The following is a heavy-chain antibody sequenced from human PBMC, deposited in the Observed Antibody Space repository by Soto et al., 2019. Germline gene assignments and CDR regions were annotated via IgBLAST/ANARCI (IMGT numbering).Heavy chain of an antibody. J-gene: IGHJ3*02. D-gene: IGHD3-10*01. CDR2: TIPVFNTA. Sequence: QVQLEQSGAEVKKPGSSVKVSCKASGGTLSDHGVAWLRQAPGQGLERMGGTIPVFNTAKYAQKLKGRVTVTAAKFSNIAYMELSSLRSEDTAFYFCARGVYGAGNYYSGPSAFDIWGQGTMVIVSS. CDR3: ARGVYGAGNYYSGPSAFDI. V-gene: IGHV1-69*06. CDR1: GGTLSDHG.